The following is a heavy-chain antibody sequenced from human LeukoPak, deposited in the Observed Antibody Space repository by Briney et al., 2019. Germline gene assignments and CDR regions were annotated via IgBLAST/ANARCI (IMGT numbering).Heavy chain of an antibody. CDR3: ARGTVAPGAFDI. Sequence: ASVKVSCKASGGTFSSYAISWVRQAPGQGLERMGRVIPIFGTANYAQKFQGRVTITTDESTSTAYMELSSLRSEDTAVYYCARGTVAPGAFDIWGQGTMVTVSS. J-gene: IGHJ3*02. CDR2: VIPIFGTA. D-gene: IGHD6-19*01. V-gene: IGHV1-69*05. CDR1: GGTFSSYA.